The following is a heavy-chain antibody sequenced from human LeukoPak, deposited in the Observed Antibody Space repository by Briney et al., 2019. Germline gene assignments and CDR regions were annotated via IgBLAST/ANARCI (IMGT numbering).Heavy chain of an antibody. Sequence: ASVKVSCKASGHTFTGYYIHWVRQAPGQGLEWMGWINPNSGGTDYAQKFQGRVTMTRDTSISTAYMELSRLRSDDTAVYYCARVGTLIVVDFDYWGQGTLVTVSS. CDR2: INPNSGGT. CDR1: GHTFTGYY. D-gene: IGHD3-22*01. V-gene: IGHV1-2*02. J-gene: IGHJ4*02. CDR3: ARVGTLIVVDFDY.